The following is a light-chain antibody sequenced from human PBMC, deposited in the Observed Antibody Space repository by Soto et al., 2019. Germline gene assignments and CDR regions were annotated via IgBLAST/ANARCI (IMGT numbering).Light chain of an antibody. CDR1: TGAVTTDHF. Sequence: QAVVTQEPSLTVSPGGTVTLTCGSSTGAVTTDHFPYWFQQKPGQAPRTLIYDTNNKYSWTPARFAGSLLGDKAALTLSGAQPEDEADYYCLLTYSGARVFGGGTKLTVL. CDR3: LLTYSGARV. V-gene: IGLV7-46*01. CDR2: DTN. J-gene: IGLJ3*02.